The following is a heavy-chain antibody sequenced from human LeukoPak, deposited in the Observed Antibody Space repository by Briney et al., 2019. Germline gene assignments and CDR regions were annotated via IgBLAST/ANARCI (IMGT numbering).Heavy chain of an antibody. J-gene: IGHJ4*02. CDR1: GYTFTGYY. Sequence: ASVKVSCKASGYTFTGYYMHWVRQAPGQGLEWMGWINPNSGGTNYAQKFQGRVTMTRDTSISTAYMELSRLRSDDTAVYYCARDSGDYYDSSGYYWDSIHYFDYWGQGTLVTVSS. CDR3: ARDSGDYYDSSGYYWDSIHYFDY. CDR2: INPNSGGT. D-gene: IGHD3-22*01. V-gene: IGHV1-2*02.